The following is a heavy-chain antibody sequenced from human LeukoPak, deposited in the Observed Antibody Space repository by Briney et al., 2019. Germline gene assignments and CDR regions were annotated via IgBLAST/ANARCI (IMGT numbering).Heavy chain of an antibody. Sequence: PGGSLRLSCAASGFTVSSNYMSWVRQAPGKGLEWVSVIYSGGSTYYADSVKGRFTISRDDSKNALYVQMNSLRAEDTAVYYCARGPRTGTAFYYYGMDVWGQGTTVTVSS. D-gene: IGHD1-7*01. CDR2: IYSGGST. CDR3: ARGPRTGTAFYYYGMDV. CDR1: GFTVSSNY. V-gene: IGHV3-53*05. J-gene: IGHJ6*02.